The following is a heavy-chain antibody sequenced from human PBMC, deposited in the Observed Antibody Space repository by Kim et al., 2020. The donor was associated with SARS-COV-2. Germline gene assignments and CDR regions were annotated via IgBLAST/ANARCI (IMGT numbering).Heavy chain of an antibody. D-gene: IGHD3-16*01. CDR2: T. V-gene: IGHV4-59*09. Sequence: TNYHPSLKSRVATSVDTSKNQFSLRLTSVTAADTAVYYCARGRGGLIDYWGQGTLVTVSS. J-gene: IGHJ4*02. CDR3: ARGRGGLIDY.